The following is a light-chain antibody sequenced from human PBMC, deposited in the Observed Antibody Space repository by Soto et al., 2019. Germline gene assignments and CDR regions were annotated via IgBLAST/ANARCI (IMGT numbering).Light chain of an antibody. V-gene: IGLV1-40*01. J-gene: IGLJ1*01. CDR1: SSNIGAGYD. CDR2: ANS. CDR3: QSYDSGLSGYV. Sequence: QSVLTQPPSVSGAPGQRVTISCTGSSSNIGAGYDVHWYQQLPGTAPKLLIYANSNRPSGVPDRFSGSKSDTSASLAITGLQAEDEADYYCQSYDSGLSGYVFGTGTKLTVL.